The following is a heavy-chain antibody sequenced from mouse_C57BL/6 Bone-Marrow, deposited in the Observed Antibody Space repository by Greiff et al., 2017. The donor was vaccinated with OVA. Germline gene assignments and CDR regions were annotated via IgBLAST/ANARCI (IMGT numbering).Heavy chain of an antibody. Sequence: QVHVKQSGAELVRPGTSVKVSCKASGYAFTNYLIEWVKQRPGQGLEWIGVINPGSGGTNYNEKFKGKATLTADKSSSTAYMQLSSLTSEDSAVYFCARWRPHYYAMDYWGQGTSVTVSS. V-gene: IGHV1-54*01. CDR2: INPGSGGT. CDR3: ARWRPHYYAMDY. J-gene: IGHJ4*01. CDR1: GYAFTNYL.